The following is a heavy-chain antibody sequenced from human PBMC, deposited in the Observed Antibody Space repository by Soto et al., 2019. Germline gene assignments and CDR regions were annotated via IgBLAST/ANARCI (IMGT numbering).Heavy chain of an antibody. Sequence: GGSLIPSCAASGFTFSNAWMNWVRQAPGKGLEWVSYISSSSSTIYYADSVKGRFTISRDNAKNSLYLQMNSLRAEDTAVYYCARDLRFGELFSDAFDIWGQGTMVTVSS. J-gene: IGHJ3*02. CDR2: ISSSSSTI. D-gene: IGHD3-10*01. V-gene: IGHV3-48*01. CDR1: GFTFSNAW. CDR3: ARDLRFGELFSDAFDI.